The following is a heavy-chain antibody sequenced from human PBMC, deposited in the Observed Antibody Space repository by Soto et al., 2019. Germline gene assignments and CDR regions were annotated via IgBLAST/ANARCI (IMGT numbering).Heavy chain of an antibody. Sequence: QKQVVESGGGVVQAGRSLRLSCLASGFTFSSYGMHWVRQAPGKGLEWVAVISYDGSHIYYADSVKDRSFTISRDNSKNTVYLQMNSLRTEDTATYYCGKDGMYRANYGRYIDLWGRGTLVTVSS. V-gene: IGHV3-30*18. D-gene: IGHD1-26*01. CDR1: GFTFSSYG. CDR3: GKDGMYRANYGRYIDL. J-gene: IGHJ2*01. CDR2: ISYDGSHI.